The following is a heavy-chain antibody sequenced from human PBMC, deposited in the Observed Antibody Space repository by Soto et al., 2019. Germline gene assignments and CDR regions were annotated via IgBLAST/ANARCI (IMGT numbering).Heavy chain of an antibody. CDR3: ARDRKLELPGNYYYYGMDV. D-gene: IGHD1-7*01. CDR2: ISSSGTV. J-gene: IGHJ6*02. V-gene: IGHV4-59*01. CDR1: GGSIRDYF. Sequence: NPSETLSLTCSVSGGSIRDYFWTWIRHSPGRGLEWIGYISSSGTVKYNSSLKSRVTISLDRSRNQFSLKLSSVTAADTAVYFCARDRKLELPGNYYYYGMDVWGQGTTVTVSS.